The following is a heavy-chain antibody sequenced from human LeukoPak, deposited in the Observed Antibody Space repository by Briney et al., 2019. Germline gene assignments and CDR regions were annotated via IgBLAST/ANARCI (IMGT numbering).Heavy chain of an antibody. CDR3: ARVLWSGYLDY. J-gene: IGHJ4*02. D-gene: IGHD3-3*01. Sequence: SETLSLTCTVSGGSISSYYWSWIRQPPGKGLEWIGYIYHSGSTYYNPSLKSRVTISVDRSKNQFSLKLSSVTAADTAVYYCARVLWSGYLDYWGQGTLVTVSS. CDR2: IYHSGST. CDR1: GGSISSYY. V-gene: IGHV4-59*12.